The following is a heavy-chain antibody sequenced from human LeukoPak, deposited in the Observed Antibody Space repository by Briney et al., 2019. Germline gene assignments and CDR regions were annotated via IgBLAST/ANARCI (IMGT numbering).Heavy chain of an antibody. Sequence: EGSLRLSCAASGFTFSSYGMHWVRQAPGKGLEWVAVIWYDGSNKYYADSVKGRFTISRDNSKNTLYLQMNSLRAEDTAVYYCAADIFSLFDYWGQGTLVTVSS. D-gene: IGHD3-9*01. J-gene: IGHJ4*02. CDR1: GFTFSSYG. V-gene: IGHV3-33*01. CDR3: AADIFSLFDY. CDR2: IWYDGSNK.